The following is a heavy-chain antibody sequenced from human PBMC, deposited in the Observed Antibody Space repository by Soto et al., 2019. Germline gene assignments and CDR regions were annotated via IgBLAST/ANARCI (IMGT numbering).Heavy chain of an antibody. D-gene: IGHD1-26*01. CDR2: ISWNSGSI. CDR3: AKDTGGRSSSYYYYYGMDV. Sequence: ESGGGLVQPGRSLRLSCAASGFTFDDYAMHWVRQAPGKGLEWVSGISWNSGSIGYADSVKGRFTISRDNAKNSLYLQMNSLRAEDTALYYCAKDTGGRSSSYYYYYGMDVWGQGTTVTVSS. V-gene: IGHV3-9*01. CDR1: GFTFDDYA. J-gene: IGHJ6*02.